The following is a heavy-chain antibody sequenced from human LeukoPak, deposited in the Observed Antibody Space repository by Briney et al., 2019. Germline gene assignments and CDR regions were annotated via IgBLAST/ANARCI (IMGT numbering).Heavy chain of an antibody. J-gene: IGHJ4*02. V-gene: IGHV4-59*01. CDR3: ARSSGYSYGNFDY. Sequence: SETLSLTCTVSGVSISSYYWSWIRQPPGKGLEWIGYIYYSGSTNYNPSLKSRVTISVDTSKNQFSLKLSSVTAADTAVYYCARSSGYSYGNFDYWGQGTLVTVSS. D-gene: IGHD5-18*01. CDR2: IYYSGST. CDR1: GVSISSYY.